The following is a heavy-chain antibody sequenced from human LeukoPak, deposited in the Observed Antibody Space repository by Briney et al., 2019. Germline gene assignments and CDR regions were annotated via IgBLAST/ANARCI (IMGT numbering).Heavy chain of an antibody. V-gene: IGHV1-18*01. D-gene: IGHD6-13*01. CDR2: ISAYNGNT. CDR3: ARDTEVGIAASYGIDV. J-gene: IGHJ6*02. Sequence: ASVKVSCKASGYTFTSYGISWVRQAPGQGLEWMGWISAYNGNTNYAQKLQGRVTMTTDTSTSTAYMELRSLRSDDTAVYYCARDTEVGIAASYGIDVWGQGTTVTVSS. CDR1: GYTFTSYG.